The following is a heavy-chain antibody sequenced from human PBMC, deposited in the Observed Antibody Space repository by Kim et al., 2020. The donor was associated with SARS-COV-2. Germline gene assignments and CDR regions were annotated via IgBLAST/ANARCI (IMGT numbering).Heavy chain of an antibody. CDR2: ISWDGDST. CDR3: ARASGANYIDAFDV. D-gene: IGHD3-10*01. V-gene: IGHV3-43*01. CDR1: GFTFADYV. J-gene: IGHJ3*01. Sequence: GGSLRLSCAVSGFTFADYVMHWVRQRPAKGLEWVGLISWDGDSTYFAESVKGRFTLSRDNSRDSLFLQMSSLRTEDTASYFCARASGANYIDAFDVWGQGTVVTVSS.